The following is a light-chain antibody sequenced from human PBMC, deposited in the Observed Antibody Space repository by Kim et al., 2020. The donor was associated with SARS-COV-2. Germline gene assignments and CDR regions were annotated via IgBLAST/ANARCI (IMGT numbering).Light chain of an antibody. CDR2: DAY. Sequence: EIMLTQSPATLSLSPGERATLSCRASQSVSSYLAWYQQKPGQAPRLLIYDAYKRATGIPARFSGSGSGTDFTLTISSLEPEDFAVYYCHQRYTWPHLTFGGGTKVDIK. CDR1: QSVSSY. V-gene: IGKV3-11*01. J-gene: IGKJ4*01. CDR3: HQRYTWPHLT.